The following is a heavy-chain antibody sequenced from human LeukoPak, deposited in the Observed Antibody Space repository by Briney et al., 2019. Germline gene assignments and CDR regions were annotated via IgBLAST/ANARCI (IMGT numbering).Heavy chain of an antibody. V-gene: IGHV3-48*04. D-gene: IGHD3-9*01. CDR1: GFTFSSYS. Sequence: GGSLRLSCAASGFTFSSYSMNWVRQAPGKGLEWVSDISSSGSTIYYADSVKGRFTISRDNAKNSLYLQMNSLRAEDTAVYYCARVEDYDILTGFDYWGQGTLVTVSS. CDR2: ISSSGSTI. CDR3: ARVEDYDILTGFDY. J-gene: IGHJ4*02.